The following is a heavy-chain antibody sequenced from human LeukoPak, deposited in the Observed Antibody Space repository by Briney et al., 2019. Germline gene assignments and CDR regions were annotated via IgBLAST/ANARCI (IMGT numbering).Heavy chain of an antibody. CDR1: GFTFSSYG. CDR3: AKALRYFDWFYFDY. V-gene: IGHV3-23*01. J-gene: IGHJ4*02. D-gene: IGHD3-9*01. CDR2: ISGSGGST. Sequence: PGGSLRLSCAASGFTFSSYGMSWVRQAPGKGLEWVSAISGSGGSTYYADSVKGRFTISRDNSKNTLYLQMNSLRAEDTAVYYCAKALRYFDWFYFDYWGQGTLVTVSS.